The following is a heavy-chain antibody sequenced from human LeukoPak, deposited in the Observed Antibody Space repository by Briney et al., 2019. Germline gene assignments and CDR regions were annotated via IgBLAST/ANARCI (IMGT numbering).Heavy chain of an antibody. Sequence: PGGSLRLSCAASGFSFSSYEMNWVRQAPGKGLEWVSYISAVKGRFTISRDNAENSLYLQMNSLRAEDTAVYYCARPFVWGLATQGLDYWGQGTLVTVSS. CDR1: GFSFSSYE. V-gene: IGHV3-48*03. J-gene: IGHJ4*02. CDR3: ARPFVWGLATQGLDY. CDR2: IS. D-gene: IGHD3-16*01.